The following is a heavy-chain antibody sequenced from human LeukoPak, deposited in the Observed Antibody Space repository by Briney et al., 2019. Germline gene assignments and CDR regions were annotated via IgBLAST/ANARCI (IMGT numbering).Heavy chain of an antibody. D-gene: IGHD3-10*01. Sequence: GSLRLSCAASGFTFSSYAMSWVRQSPGKGLEWIGEINHSGDTNYNPSLKSRLTISVDTSKNHVSLNLSSVTAADTAVYYCHLVRGGGYFDYWGQGILVTVSS. J-gene: IGHJ4*02. CDR3: HLVRGGGYFDY. CDR1: GFTFSSYA. V-gene: IGHV4-34*08. CDR2: INHSGDT.